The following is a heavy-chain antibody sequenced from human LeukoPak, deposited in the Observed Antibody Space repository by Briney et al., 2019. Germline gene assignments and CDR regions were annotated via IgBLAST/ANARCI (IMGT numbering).Heavy chain of an antibody. V-gene: IGHV4-30-4*01. J-gene: IGHJ4*02. Sequence: PSETLSLTCTVSGGSISSGDYYWSWIRQPPGKGLEWIGYIYYSGSTYYNPSLKSRVTISVDTSKNQFSLKLSSVTAADTAVYYCAREGVAASNFDYWGQGTLVTVSS. D-gene: IGHD2-15*01. CDR3: AREGVAASNFDY. CDR2: IYYSGST. CDR1: GGSISSGDYY.